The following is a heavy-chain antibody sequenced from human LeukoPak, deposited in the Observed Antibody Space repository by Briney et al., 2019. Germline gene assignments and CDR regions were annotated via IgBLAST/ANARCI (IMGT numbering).Heavy chain of an antibody. D-gene: IGHD6-19*01. CDR1: GFTSSSYA. V-gene: IGHV3-23*01. J-gene: IGHJ4*02. Sequence: PGGSLRLSCAASGFTSSSYAMKWVRQAPGKGLEWVSGISGSAGSTYYADSVKGRFTMSRDNSKNTVYLQMNSLRAEDTAVYYCAKGKYSSGAAVFDYWGQGTLVT. CDR3: AKGKYSSGAAVFDY. CDR2: ISGSAGST.